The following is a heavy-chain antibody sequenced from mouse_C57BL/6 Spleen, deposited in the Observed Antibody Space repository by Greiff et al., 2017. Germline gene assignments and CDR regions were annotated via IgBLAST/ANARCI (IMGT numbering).Heavy chain of an antibody. V-gene: IGHV1-72*01. J-gene: IGHJ2*01. D-gene: IGHD2-4*01. CDR3: ARWEGDYDVYFDY. CDR2: IDPNSGGT. CDR1: GYTFTSYW. Sequence: QVQLKQPGAELVKPGASVKLSCKASGYTFTSYWMHWVKQRPGRGLEWIGRIDPNSGGTKYNEKFKSKATLTVDKPSSTAYMQLSSLTSEDSAVYYCARWEGDYDVYFDYWGQGTTLTVSS.